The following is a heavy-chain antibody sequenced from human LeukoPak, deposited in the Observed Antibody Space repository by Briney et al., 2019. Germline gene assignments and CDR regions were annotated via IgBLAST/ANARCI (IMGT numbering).Heavy chain of an antibody. D-gene: IGHD3-3*01. V-gene: IGHV1-2*02. CDR1: GYTFTGYY. J-gene: IGHJ3*02. Sequence: ASVKVSCKASGYTFTGYYMHWVRQAPGQGLEWMGWINPNSGGTNYAKKFQGRVTMTRDTSISTAYMDLSRLRSYDTAVYYCARDRAREGITIFGVVKNAFDIWGQGTMVTVSS. CDR3: ARDRAREGITIFGVVKNAFDI. CDR2: INPNSGGT.